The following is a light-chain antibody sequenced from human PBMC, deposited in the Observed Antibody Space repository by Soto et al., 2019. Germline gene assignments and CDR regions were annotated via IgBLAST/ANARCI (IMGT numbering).Light chain of an antibody. V-gene: IGKV3-11*01. CDR1: QSVSSN. CDR2: DAS. Sequence: EIVMTQSPATLSVSPGERATLSCRASQSVSSNLAWYQQKPGQAPRLLIYDASNRATGIPARFSGSGSGTDFTLTISSLEPEDFAVYYCQQRSNWRWTFGQGTKVEIK. J-gene: IGKJ1*01. CDR3: QQRSNWRWT.